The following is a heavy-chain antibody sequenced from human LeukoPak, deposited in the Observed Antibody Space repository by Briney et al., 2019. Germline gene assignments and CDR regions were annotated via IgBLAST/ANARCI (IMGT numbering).Heavy chain of an antibody. CDR1: GFTFDDYA. CDR3: AKGVVALRLDDYFDY. V-gene: IGHV3-9*03. J-gene: IGHJ4*02. Sequence: GGSLRLSCAASGFTFDDYAMHWVRQAPGKGLEWVSSITWNSGSKGYADSVKGRFSISRDNAKKSLYLQMNSLRPDDMAFYYCAKGVVALRLDDYFDYWGQGTLVTVSS. D-gene: IGHD2-15*01. CDR2: ITWNSGSK.